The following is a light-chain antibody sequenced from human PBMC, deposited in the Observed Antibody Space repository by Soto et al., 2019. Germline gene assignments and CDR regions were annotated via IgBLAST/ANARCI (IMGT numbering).Light chain of an antibody. CDR2: DVN. CDR3: SSYTPSGIL. Sequence: QSALTQPASVSGSPGQSIAISCSETSSDIGSYNRVSWYQQHPGRVPKLMIYDVNNRPSGVSDRFSGSKSGNTASLTISGLQAEDEADYYCSSYTPSGILFGGGTKVTVL. CDR1: SSDIGSYNR. V-gene: IGLV2-14*03. J-gene: IGLJ2*01.